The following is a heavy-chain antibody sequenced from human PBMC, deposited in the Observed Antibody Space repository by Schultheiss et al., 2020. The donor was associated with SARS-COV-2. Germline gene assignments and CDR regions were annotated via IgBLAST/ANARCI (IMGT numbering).Heavy chain of an antibody. V-gene: IGHV3-23*01. CDR1: GFAFSNFG. Sequence: GGSLRLSCVASGFAFSNFGMHWVRQAPGKGLEWVSAISGNGGITLYADSVKGRFSISRDNSKNTVYLQMNSLRAEDTAIYYCAKDGGTTGQWGQGTLVTVSS. D-gene: IGHD1-1*01. CDR2: ISGNGGIT. J-gene: IGHJ4*02. CDR3: AKDGGTTGQ.